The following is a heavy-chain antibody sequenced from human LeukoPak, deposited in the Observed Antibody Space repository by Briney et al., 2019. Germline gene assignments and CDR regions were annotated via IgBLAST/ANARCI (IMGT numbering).Heavy chain of an antibody. V-gene: IGHV3-66*01. CDR3: AGVTTVTSDPDY. Sequence: GGSLRLSCAASGFIVSSNYMSWVRQAPGKGLEWVAVIYSGGGTYYADSVKGRFIVSRDNSENTLYLQMNSLGAEDTAVYYCAGVTTVTSDPDYWGQGTLVTVSS. D-gene: IGHD4-17*01. J-gene: IGHJ4*02. CDR2: IYSGGGT. CDR1: GFIVSSNY.